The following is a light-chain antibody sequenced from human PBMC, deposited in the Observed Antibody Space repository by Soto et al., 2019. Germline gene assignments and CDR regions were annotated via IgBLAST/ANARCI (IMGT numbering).Light chain of an antibody. Sequence: DIQMTQSPSSLSASVGDRVTITCRASQHIRSYLNWYQQKPGKAPKLLIYATSTLQSGVRSRFSGSGSGTDFTLTISSLQPEDFATYYCQQTYSIPLYTFGQGTKLEIK. J-gene: IGKJ2*01. CDR1: QHIRSY. V-gene: IGKV1-39*01. CDR2: ATS. CDR3: QQTYSIPLYT.